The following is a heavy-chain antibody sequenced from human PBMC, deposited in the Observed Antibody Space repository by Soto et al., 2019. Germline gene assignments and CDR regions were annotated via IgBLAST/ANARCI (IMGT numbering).Heavy chain of an antibody. D-gene: IGHD6-19*01. J-gene: IGHJ6*02. V-gene: IGHV1-69*12. CDR2: IIPIFGTA. CDR1: GGTFSSYA. Sequence: QVQLVQSGAEVKKPGSSVKVSCKASGGTFSSYAISWVRQAPGQGLEWMGGIIPIFGTANYAQKFQGRVTITADESTSTAYMERSSLSSEATAVYYCARDDSSGYSSGWDSYYSGMDVWGQGTTVTVSS. CDR3: ARDDSSGYSSGWDSYYSGMDV.